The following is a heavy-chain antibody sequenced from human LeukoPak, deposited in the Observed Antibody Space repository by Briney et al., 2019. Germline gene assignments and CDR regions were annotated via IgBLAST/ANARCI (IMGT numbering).Heavy chain of an antibody. V-gene: IGHV4-34*01. CDR3: ARRGDSIA. Sequence: PSETLSLTCAVYGGSFSGYYWSWIRQPPGKGLEWIGEINHSGSTNYNPSLKSRVTISVDTSKNQFSLKLSSVTAADTAVYYCARRGDSIAWGQGTLVTVSS. CDR1: GGSFSGYY. CDR2: INHSGST. D-gene: IGHD3-22*01. J-gene: IGHJ4*02.